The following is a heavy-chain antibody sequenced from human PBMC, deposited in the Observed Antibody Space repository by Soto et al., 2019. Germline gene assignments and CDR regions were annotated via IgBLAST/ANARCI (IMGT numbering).Heavy chain of an antibody. D-gene: IGHD3-10*01. CDR1: GFTFTSSA. J-gene: IGHJ4*02. V-gene: IGHV1-58*01. CDR3: AAIPPFFYGSGSDY. Sequence: ASVKVSCKASGFTFTSSAVQWVRQARGQRLEWIGWIVVGSGNTNYAQKFQERVTITRDMSTSTAYMELSSLRSEDTAVYYCAAIPPFFYGSGSDYWGQGTLVTVSS. CDR2: IVVGSGNT.